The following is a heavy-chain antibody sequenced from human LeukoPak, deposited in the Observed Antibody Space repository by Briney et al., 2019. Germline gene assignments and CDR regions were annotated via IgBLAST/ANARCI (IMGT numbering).Heavy chain of an antibody. Sequence: PGGSLRLSCAASGFTFSNYWMSWVRQAPGKGLEWVANIKHDGSDKYYLDSVKGRFSVSRDNARNSLYLQMNSLRAEDTAVYYCATTGSGSYYDYWGQGTLVTVSS. CDR2: IKHDGSDK. V-gene: IGHV3-7*01. CDR1: GFTFSNYW. D-gene: IGHD1-26*01. CDR3: ATTGSGSYYDY. J-gene: IGHJ4*02.